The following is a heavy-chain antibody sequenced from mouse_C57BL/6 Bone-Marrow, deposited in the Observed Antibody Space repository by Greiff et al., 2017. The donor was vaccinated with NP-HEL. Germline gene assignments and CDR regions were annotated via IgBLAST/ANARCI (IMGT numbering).Heavy chain of an antibody. Sequence: EVMLVESGGGLVKPGGSLKLSCAASGFTFSSYAMSWVRQTPEKRLEWVATISDGGSYTYYPDNVKGRFTISRDNAKNNLYLQMSHLKSEDTDMYYCARDGGFITTVVDWFAYWGQGTLVTVSA. CDR2: ISDGGSYT. CDR3: ARDGGFITTVVDWFAY. V-gene: IGHV5-4*01. CDR1: GFTFSSYA. J-gene: IGHJ3*01. D-gene: IGHD1-1*01.